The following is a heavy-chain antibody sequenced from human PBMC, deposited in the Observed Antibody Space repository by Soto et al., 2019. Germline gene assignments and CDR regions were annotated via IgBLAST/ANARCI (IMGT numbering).Heavy chain of an antibody. CDR1: GFTFSSYG. D-gene: IGHD3-10*01. Sequence: SLGSLTLSCAASGFTFSSYGMHWVRQAPGKGLEWVAVIWYDGSNKYYADSVKGRFTISSDDSKNTLYLQMNSLKTEDTAVYYCTTELWFGELFDAGSMDWFDPWGQGTLVTVSS. CDR3: TTELWFGELFDAGSMDWFDP. J-gene: IGHJ5*02. CDR2: IWYDGSNK. V-gene: IGHV3-33*01.